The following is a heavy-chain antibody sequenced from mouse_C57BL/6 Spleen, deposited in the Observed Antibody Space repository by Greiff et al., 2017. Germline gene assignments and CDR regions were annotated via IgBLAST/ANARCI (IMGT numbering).Heavy chain of an antibody. CDR3: AMGLRRFYYAMDY. CDR2: INPSNGGT. CDR1: GYTFTSYW. D-gene: IGHD2-4*01. J-gene: IGHJ4*01. Sequence: VQLQQPGTELVRPGASVKLSCKASGYTFTSYWMHWVKQRPGQGLEWIGNINPSNGGTNYNEKFKSKATLTVDKSSSTAYMQLSSLTSEDSAVYYCAMGLRRFYYAMDYWGQGTSVTVSS. V-gene: IGHV1-53*01.